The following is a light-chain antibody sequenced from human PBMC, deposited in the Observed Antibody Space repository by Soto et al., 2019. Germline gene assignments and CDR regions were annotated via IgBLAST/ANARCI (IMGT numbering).Light chain of an antibody. CDR1: SRDVGGYDY. V-gene: IGLV2-14*01. J-gene: IGLJ1*01. CDR2: EVT. CDR3: SSYTTTSTYV. Sequence: SGLTQHASVSGSTGKSITISCTGTSRDVGGYDYVSWYQQHPGKAPNFVIYEVTNRPSGVSHRFSGSKSGNTASLTISGLQAEDEADYYCSSYTTTSTYVFGTGTKVTVL.